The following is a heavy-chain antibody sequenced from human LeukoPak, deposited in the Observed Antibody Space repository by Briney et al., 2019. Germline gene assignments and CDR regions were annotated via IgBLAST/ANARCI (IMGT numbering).Heavy chain of an antibody. CDR1: GGTFGSYA. J-gene: IGHJ6*02. V-gene: IGHV1-69*13. CDR3: ARGPYSKYYYYYGMDV. D-gene: IGHD4-11*01. CDR2: IIPIFGTA. Sequence: SVKVSCKASGGTFGSYAISWVRQAPGQGLEWVGGIIPIFGTANYAQKFQGRVTITADEPTSTAYMELSSLRSEDTAVYYCARGPYSKYYYYYGMDVWGQGTTVTVSS.